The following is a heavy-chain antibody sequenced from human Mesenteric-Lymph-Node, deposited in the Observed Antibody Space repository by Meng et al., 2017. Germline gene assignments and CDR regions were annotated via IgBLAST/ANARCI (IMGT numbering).Heavy chain of an antibody. CDR3: ARRPTGIDY. CDR2: IIHGGSP. D-gene: IGHD2-8*02. V-gene: IGHV4-34*12. CDR1: GGSFSGAY. J-gene: IGHJ4*02. Sequence: QGQRQHWGAGLLKPSETLSLTCAGYGGSFSGAYWNWIRQPPGKGLEWIGEIIHGGSPSYNPSLKSRVTISIDTSKNQLSLMLSSVTAADTAVYYCARRPTGIDYWGQGTLVTVSS.